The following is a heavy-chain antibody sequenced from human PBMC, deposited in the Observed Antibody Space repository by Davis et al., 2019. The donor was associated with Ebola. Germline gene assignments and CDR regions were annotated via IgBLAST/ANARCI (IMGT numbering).Heavy chain of an antibody. J-gene: IGHJ5*01. CDR1: GGSFSGYF. V-gene: IGHV4-34*01. CDR3: ARGLAMGWFDS. Sequence: MPSETLSLTCAVYGGSFSGYFWSWIRQPPGRGLEWIGEINHSGSANYNPSLNSRVTISVDTSKNQFSLKVTSVTAADTAVYYCARGLAMGWFDSWGQGTLVTVSS. CDR2: INHSGSA. D-gene: IGHD5-18*01.